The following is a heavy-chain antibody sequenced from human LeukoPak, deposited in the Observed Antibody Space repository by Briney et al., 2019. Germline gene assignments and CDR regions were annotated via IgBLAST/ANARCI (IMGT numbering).Heavy chain of an antibody. V-gene: IGHV1-8*01. CDR2: MNPNSGNT. J-gene: IGHJ5*02. Sequence: ALVKVSCKASGYTFTSYDINWVRQATGQGLEWMGWMNPNSGNTGYAQKFQGRVTMTRSTSISAAYMELSSLRSEGTAVYYCARGPPRIAAAGTNWFDPWGQGTLVTVSS. CDR3: ARGPPRIAAAGTNWFDP. CDR1: GYTFTSYD. D-gene: IGHD6-13*01.